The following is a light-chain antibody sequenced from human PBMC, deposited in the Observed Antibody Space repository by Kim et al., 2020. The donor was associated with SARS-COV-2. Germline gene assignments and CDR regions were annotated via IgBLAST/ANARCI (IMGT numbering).Light chain of an antibody. V-gene: IGLV3-1*01. CDR3: QAWDSSTVV. CDR1: KLGDKY. J-gene: IGLJ1*01. Sequence: GAPGQTASITCSGDKLGDKYACWYQQKPGQSPVLVIYQDTKRPSGIPERFSGSNSGNTATLTISGTQAMDEADYYCQAWDSSTVVFGTGTKVTVL. CDR2: QDT.